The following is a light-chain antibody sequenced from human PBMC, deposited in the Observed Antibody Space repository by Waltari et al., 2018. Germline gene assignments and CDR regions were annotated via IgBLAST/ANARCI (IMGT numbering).Light chain of an antibody. CDR3: CSYAGSYIWV. CDR1: SPEFCPYNL. V-gene: IGLV2-11*01. J-gene: IGLJ3*02. CDR2: DVP. Sequence: QSALTQPRSVSGSPGPSVTISSTGPSPEFCPYNLVSCFQQPPAKSPKLMIYDVPKRPSGVPGRFSGSRSGNTASLTISGLQAEDEADYYCCSYAGSYIWVFGGGIKLTVL.